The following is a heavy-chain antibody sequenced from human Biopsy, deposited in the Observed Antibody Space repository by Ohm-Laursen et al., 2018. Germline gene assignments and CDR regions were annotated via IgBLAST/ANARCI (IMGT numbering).Heavy chain of an antibody. J-gene: IGHJ1*01. CDR2: ISHTGYT. CDR1: GGSFTGHY. CDR3: ARGSNEYGGLYFPH. D-gene: IGHD4-23*01. Sequence: SETLPLTCAVSGGSFTGHYWTWIRQPPGKGLEWIGHISHTGYTSYKPSLKSRVTISLDTSRKHFSLRLTSLAAADTAVYYCARGSNEYGGLYFPHWGQGTLVTVSS. V-gene: IGHV4-59*11.